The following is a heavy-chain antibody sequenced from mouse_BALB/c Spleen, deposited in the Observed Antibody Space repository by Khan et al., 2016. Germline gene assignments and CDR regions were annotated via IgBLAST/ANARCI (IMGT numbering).Heavy chain of an antibody. D-gene: IGHD2-4*01. CDR1: SYTFTDYE. V-gene: IGHV1-15*01. CDR2: IDPQTGGT. Sequence: QVQLKESGAELVRPGASVTLSCKASSYTFTDYEIYWVKQTPVHGLEWIGGIDPQTGGTAYNQKFKGKATLTADKSSSAAYMELRSLTSEDSAIYYCTRRGLYDYDDAGDYWGQGTSVTVSS. J-gene: IGHJ4*01. CDR3: TRRGLYDYDDAGDY.